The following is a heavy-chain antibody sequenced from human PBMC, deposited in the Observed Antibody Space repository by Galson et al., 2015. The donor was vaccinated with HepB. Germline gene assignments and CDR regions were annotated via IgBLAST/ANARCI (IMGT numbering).Heavy chain of an antibody. Sequence: SLRLSCAASGFTFSSYSMNWVRQAPGKGLEWVSSISSSSSYIYYADSVKGRFTISRDNAKNSLYLQMNSLRAEDTAVYYCARDYKASHYYYYGMDVWGQGTTVTVSS. D-gene: IGHD3-10*01. V-gene: IGHV3-21*01. CDR1: GFTFSSYS. J-gene: IGHJ6*02. CDR3: ARDYKASHYYYYGMDV. CDR2: ISSSSSYI.